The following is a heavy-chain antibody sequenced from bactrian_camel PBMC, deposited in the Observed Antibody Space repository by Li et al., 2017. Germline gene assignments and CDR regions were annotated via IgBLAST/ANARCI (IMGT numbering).Heavy chain of an antibody. V-gene: IGHV3S9*01. Sequence: VQLVESGGGSVQAGGSLRLSCSASGTTNSGYCMAWFRQGPENAREGVAQIEADGSAVYADSVKGRFTISQDYAKNTVFLAMNDLKPEDTAMYYCATATDCRWTGYPTWTPKANYWGQGTQVTVS. CDR3: ATATDCRWTGYPTWTPKANY. CDR2: IEADGSA. CDR1: GTTNSGYC. D-gene: IGHD1*01. J-gene: IGHJ4*01.